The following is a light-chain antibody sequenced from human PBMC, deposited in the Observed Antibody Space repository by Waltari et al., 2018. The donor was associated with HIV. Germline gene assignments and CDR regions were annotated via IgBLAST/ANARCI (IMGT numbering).Light chain of an antibody. Sequence: QSVLRQPPPVSGAPGQRVTISCTGSRSNIGPGYEVHRYHQLPGTAPKLLIFGYSNRPSGVPARFSGSKSGTSASLAISGLQAEDEADYYCQSYDSTLSAWVFGGGTKLTVL. CDR2: GYS. CDR1: RSNIGPGYE. V-gene: IGLV1-40*01. J-gene: IGLJ3*02. CDR3: QSYDSTLSAWV.